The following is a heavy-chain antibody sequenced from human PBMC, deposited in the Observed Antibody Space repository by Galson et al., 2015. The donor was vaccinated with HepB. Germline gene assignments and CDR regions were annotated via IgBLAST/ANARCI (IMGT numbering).Heavy chain of an antibody. D-gene: IGHD1-26*01. CDR2: ISAYNGNT. Sequence: SVKVSCKASGYTFTSYGISWVRQAPGQGLEWMGWISAYNGNTNYAQKLQGRVTMTTDTSTSTAYMELRSLRSDDTAVYYCARVRSGSPTNYFDYWGQGTLVTVSS. V-gene: IGHV1-18*01. CDR1: GYTFTSYG. J-gene: IGHJ4*02. CDR3: ARVRSGSPTNYFDY.